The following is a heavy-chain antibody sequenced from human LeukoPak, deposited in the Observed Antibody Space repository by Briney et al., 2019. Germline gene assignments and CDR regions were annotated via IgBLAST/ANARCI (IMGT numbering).Heavy chain of an antibody. CDR3: ARDPRIAVAAKGAATDFDY. V-gene: IGHV1-18*01. D-gene: IGHD6-19*01. J-gene: IGHJ4*02. CDR1: GYTFTSYG. Sequence: ASVKVSCKASGYTFTSYGISWVRQAPGQGLEWMGWISAYNGNTNYAQKLQGRVTMTTDTSTSTAYMELRSLRSDDTAVYYCARDPRIAVAAKGAATDFDYWGQGTLVTVSS. CDR2: ISAYNGNT.